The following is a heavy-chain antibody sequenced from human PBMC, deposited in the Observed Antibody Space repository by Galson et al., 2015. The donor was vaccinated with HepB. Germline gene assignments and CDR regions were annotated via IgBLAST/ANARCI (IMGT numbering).Heavy chain of an antibody. V-gene: IGHV3-11*01. CDR1: GFTFSDYY. CDR2: ISSSGSTV. Sequence: SLRLSCAASGFTFSDYYMSWIRQAPGKGLEWVSYISSSGSTVYYADSVKGRFTISRDNAKNSLYLQMNSLRAEDTAVYYCARDGPLGGSYSSVDPWGQGTLVTVSS. J-gene: IGHJ5*02. CDR3: ARDGPLGGSYSSVDP. D-gene: IGHD1-26*01.